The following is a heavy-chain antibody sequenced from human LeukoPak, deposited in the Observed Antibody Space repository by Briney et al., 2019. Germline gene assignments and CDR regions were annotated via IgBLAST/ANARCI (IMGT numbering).Heavy chain of an antibody. CDR2: INHSGST. CDR1: GGSFSGYY. CDR3: ARSYYYDSNIDY. J-gene: IGHJ4*02. D-gene: IGHD3-22*01. Sequence: SETLSLTCAVYGGSFSGYYWSWIRQPPGKGLEWIGEINHSGSTNYNPSLKSRVTISVDTSKNQFSLKLSSVTAADTAVYYCARSYYYDSNIDYWGQGTLVTVPS. V-gene: IGHV4-34*01.